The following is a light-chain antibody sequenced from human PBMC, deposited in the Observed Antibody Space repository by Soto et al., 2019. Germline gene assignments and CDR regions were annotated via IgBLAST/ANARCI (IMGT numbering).Light chain of an antibody. Sequence: DIQMTQSPSSLSAFVGDRVTISCQARQDITNYLNWYQQKPGKAPKLLIYEASSLETGVPSRFSGGGSGAHFTFTISSLQPEDFATYYCQQYVNLPLTFGGGTKVDI. CDR2: EAS. V-gene: IGKV1-33*01. J-gene: IGKJ4*01. CDR1: QDITNY. CDR3: QQYVNLPLT.